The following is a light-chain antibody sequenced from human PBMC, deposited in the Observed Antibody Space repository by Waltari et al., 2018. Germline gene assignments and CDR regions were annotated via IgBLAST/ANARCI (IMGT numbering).Light chain of an antibody. CDR3: HSRDASGVGGS. Sequence: SSELTQDPAVSVAMGQPVRITCQGASPRRYYASWYQQRPGQAPRLVMYDKNNRPSGVPDRFSGSSSHNTASLTITGAQAEDEASYYCHSRDASGVGGSFGGGTKLTVL. J-gene: IGLJ2*01. CDR2: DKN. CDR1: SPRRYY. V-gene: IGLV3-19*01.